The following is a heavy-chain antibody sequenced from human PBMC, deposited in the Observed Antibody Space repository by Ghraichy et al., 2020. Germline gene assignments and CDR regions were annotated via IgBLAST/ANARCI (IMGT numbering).Heavy chain of an antibody. Sequence: SETLSLTCAVNGGSFSAYYWTWIRQTPGKGLEWIGEINHSGSANSNPSLKSRVTVSVDPSKNQFSLKLTSVTAADTAVYYCARGGSAYNLAFNWFDPWGQGALVTVSS. V-gene: IGHV4-34*01. CDR2: INHSGSA. D-gene: IGHD6-19*01. CDR1: GGSFSAYY. CDR3: ARGGSAYNLAFNWFDP. J-gene: IGHJ5*02.